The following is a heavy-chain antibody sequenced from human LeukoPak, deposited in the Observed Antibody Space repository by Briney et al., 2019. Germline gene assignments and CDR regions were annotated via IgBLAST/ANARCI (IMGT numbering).Heavy chain of an antibody. CDR1: GGSISSGDYY. V-gene: IGHV4-30-4*01. Sequence: SETLSLPCTVSGGSISSGDYYWSWVRQPPGKGLEWIGYIYYSGSTYYNPSLKSRVTISVDTSKNQFSLKLSSVTAADTAVYYCASFYYDSSGFAFDIWGQGTMVTVSS. CDR2: IYYSGST. CDR3: ASFYYDSSGFAFDI. D-gene: IGHD3-22*01. J-gene: IGHJ3*02.